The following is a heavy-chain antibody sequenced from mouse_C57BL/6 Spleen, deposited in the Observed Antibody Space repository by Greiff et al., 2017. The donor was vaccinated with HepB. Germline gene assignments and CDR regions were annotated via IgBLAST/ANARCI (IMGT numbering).Heavy chain of an antibody. CDR3: ARYTTDHLFSY. D-gene: IGHD1-1*01. CDR2: IHPNSGST. V-gene: IGHV1-64*01. CDR1: GYTFTSYW. J-gene: IGHJ3*01. Sequence: QVQLQQPGAELVKPGASVKLSCKASGYTFTSYWMHWVKQRPGQGLEWIGMIHPNSGSTNYNEKFKSKATLTVDKSSSTAYMQLSSLTSEDSAVYYCARYTTDHLFSYWGQGTLVTVSA.